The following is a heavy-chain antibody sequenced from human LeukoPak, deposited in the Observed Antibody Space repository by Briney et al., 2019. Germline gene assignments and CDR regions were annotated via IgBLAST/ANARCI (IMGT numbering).Heavy chain of an antibody. V-gene: IGHV4-34*01. CDR1: GGSFSGYY. CDR3: ARRRGYSYGYSDY. J-gene: IGHJ4*02. Sequence: SETLSLTCAAYGGSFSGYYWSWIRQPPGKGLEWIGEINHSGSTNYNPSLKSRVTISVDTSKNQFSLKLSSVTAADTAVYYCARRRGYSYGYSDYWGQGTLVTVSS. CDR2: INHSGST. D-gene: IGHD5-18*01.